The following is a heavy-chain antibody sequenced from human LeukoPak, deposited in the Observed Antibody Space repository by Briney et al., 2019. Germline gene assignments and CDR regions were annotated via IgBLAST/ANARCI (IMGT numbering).Heavy chain of an antibody. CDR1: GYSFTSYW. J-gene: IGHJ3*02. CDR3: VSLGSGSYSPFDAFDI. V-gene: IGHV5-51*01. D-gene: IGHD3-10*01. CDR2: IYPGDSDT. Sequence: GESLKISCKGSGYSFTSYWIGWVRQMPGKGLEWMGIIYPGDSDTRYSPSFQGQVTISADKSSSTAYLQWRSLKASETAMYYCVSLGSGSYSPFDAFDIWGQGTMVTVSS.